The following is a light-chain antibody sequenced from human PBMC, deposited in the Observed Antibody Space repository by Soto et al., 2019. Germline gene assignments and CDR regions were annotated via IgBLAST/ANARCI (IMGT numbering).Light chain of an antibody. V-gene: IGKV3-11*01. CDR2: DAS. Sequence: EIVLTQSPATLSLSPGDRATLSCRASPSVGSYLGWYQQRPGQAPRLLIYDASNRAAGIPARFSGRGSGTDFTITSSSLEPEDFEVYYCQQRGEWPPTLGGGKKVELQ. CDR3: QQRGEWPPT. J-gene: IGKJ4*01. CDR1: PSVGSY.